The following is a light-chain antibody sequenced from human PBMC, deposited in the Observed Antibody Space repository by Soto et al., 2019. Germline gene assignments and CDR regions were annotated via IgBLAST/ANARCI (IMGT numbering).Light chain of an antibody. V-gene: IGLV1-40*01. CDR1: SSNIGAGYD. Sequence: QSVLTQPPSVSGAPGQRVTISCTGSSSNIGAGYDVHWYQQLPGTAPKLLIYGNSNRPSGVPDRFSGSKSGTSASLAITGLQAEDEADYYCKSYASSLRGFYVFGTGTKVTVL. J-gene: IGLJ1*01. CDR3: KSYASSLRGFYV. CDR2: GNS.